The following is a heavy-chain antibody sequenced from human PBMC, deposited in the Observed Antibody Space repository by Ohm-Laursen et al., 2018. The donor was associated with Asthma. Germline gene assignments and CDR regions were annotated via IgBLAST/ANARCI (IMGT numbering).Heavy chain of an antibody. CDR3: AKDGYGVQA. D-gene: IGHD4-17*01. CDR2: ISYDGSNK. Sequence: SLRLSCAASGYTFSRYSIHWVRQAPGKGLEWVAVISYDGSNKYYADSVKGRFTISRDNSKNTLYLQMNSLRAEDTAVYYCAKDGYGVQAWGQGTLVTVSS. CDR1: GYTFSRYS. V-gene: IGHV3-30*18. J-gene: IGHJ5*02.